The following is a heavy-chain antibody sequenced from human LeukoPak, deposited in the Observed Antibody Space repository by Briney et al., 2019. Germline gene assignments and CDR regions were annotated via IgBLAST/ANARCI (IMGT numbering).Heavy chain of an antibody. CDR1: GYSFTSYW. D-gene: IGHD6-6*01. CDR3: ARRKEYSSSSEV. CDR2: SYPGDSDT. J-gene: IGHJ4*02. V-gene: IGHV5-51*01. Sequence: GESLKISCKASGYSFTSYWIGGVRQMPVKGLEWMGISYPGDSDTRYSPSFQGQVTISADKSISTAYLQWSSLKASDTAMYYCARRKEYSSSSEVWGQGTLVTVSS.